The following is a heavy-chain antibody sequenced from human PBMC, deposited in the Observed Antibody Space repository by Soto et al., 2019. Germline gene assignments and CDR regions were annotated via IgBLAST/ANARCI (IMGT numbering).Heavy chain of an antibody. Sequence: PSETLSLTCTVSGGSVSSDDYFWSWIRQPPGKGLEWFGYIHHLGSTHYNPSLKSRVTISVDMSKNEFSLKLSSVTAADTAVYYCAREGDAFGAPFDYWGQGTLVTVSS. CDR3: AREGDAFGAPFDY. CDR2: IHHLGST. CDR1: GGSVSSDDYF. J-gene: IGHJ4*02. D-gene: IGHD3-10*01. V-gene: IGHV4-30-4*01.